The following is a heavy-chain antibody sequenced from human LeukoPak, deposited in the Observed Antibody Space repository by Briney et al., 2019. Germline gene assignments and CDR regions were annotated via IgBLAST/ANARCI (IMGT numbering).Heavy chain of an antibody. CDR1: GFTFDTYR. V-gene: IGHV3-21*01. CDR2: ISASGSYI. Sequence: PGGSLRLSCAASGFTFDTYRMNWVRQAPGKGLEWVSSISASGSYIYYADSVKGRFTMSRDNTKNSLYLQMNSLRAEDTAVYYCARDSPGTTASDYWGQGTLVTVSS. J-gene: IGHJ4*02. CDR3: ARDSPGTTASDY. D-gene: IGHD1-1*01.